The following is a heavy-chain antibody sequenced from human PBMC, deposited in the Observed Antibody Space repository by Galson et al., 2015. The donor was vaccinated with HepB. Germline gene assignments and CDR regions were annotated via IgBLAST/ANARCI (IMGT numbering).Heavy chain of an antibody. CDR3: ARSGGFDWLLYRNWFDP. J-gene: IGHJ5*02. Sequence: SLRLSCAASGFTFSSYSMNWVRQAPGKGLEWVSSISSSSSYIYYADSVKGRFTISRDNAKNSLYLQMNSLRAEDTAVYYCARSGGFDWLLYRNWFDPWGQGTLVTVSS. CDR1: GFTFSSYS. D-gene: IGHD3-9*01. V-gene: IGHV3-21*01. CDR2: ISSSSSYI.